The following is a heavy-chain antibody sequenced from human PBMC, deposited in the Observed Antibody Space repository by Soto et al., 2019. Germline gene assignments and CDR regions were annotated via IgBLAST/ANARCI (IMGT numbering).Heavy chain of an antibody. V-gene: IGHV4-59*01. CDR1: GGSISSNY. Sequence: ETLSLTFTFSGGSISSNYWTWIRQRPGKGLEWIGYVYNSGSTNYNPSLKSRVTISEDTSKSQFSLKVNSMTAADTAVYYCARYRREAVAGYTLDNWGQGILVTVSS. CDR2: VYNSGST. CDR3: ARYRREAVAGYTLDN. J-gene: IGHJ4*02. D-gene: IGHD6-13*01.